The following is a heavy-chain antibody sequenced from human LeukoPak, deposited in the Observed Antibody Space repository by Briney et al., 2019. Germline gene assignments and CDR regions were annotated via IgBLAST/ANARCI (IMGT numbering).Heavy chain of an antibody. D-gene: IGHD6-13*01. Sequence: SQTLSLTCTVSGGSFSSGDYSWNWIRQPAGQGLEWIGRLFSSGTTNYNPSLKSRVTISVDTSKNQFSLKLSSVTAADTAVYYCARASSWYPHFDYWGQGTLVTVSS. CDR2: LFSSGTT. V-gene: IGHV4-61*02. J-gene: IGHJ4*02. CDR3: ARASSWYPHFDY. CDR1: GGSFSSGDYS.